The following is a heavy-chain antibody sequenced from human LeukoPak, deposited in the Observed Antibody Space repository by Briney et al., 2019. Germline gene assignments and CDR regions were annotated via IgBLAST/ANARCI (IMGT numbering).Heavy chain of an antibody. J-gene: IGHJ4*02. CDR1: GFTFSSYW. Sequence: GGSLRLSCAASGFTFSSYWMSWVRQAPGKGLEWVANIKQDGSEKYYVDSVKGRSTISRDNAKNSLYLQMNSLRAEDTAVYYCARGYCSGGSCFDHWGQGTLVTVSS. CDR2: IKQDGSEK. D-gene: IGHD2-15*01. V-gene: IGHV3-7*04. CDR3: ARGYCSGGSCFDH.